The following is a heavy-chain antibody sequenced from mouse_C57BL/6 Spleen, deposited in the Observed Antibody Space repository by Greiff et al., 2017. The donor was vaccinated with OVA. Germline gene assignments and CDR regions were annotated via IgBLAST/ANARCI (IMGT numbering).Heavy chain of an antibody. J-gene: IGHJ4*01. D-gene: IGHD1-1*01. CDR1: GYTFTSYW. CDR2: IHPNSGST. CDR3: GSVGYYGSSYLYYAMDY. V-gene: IGHV1-64*01. Sequence: VQLQQPGAELVKPGASVKLSCKASGYTFTSYWMHWVKQRPGQGLEWIGMIHPNSGSTNYNEKFKSKATLTVDKSSSTAYMQLSSLTSEDSAVYYCGSVGYYGSSYLYYAMDYWGQGTSVTGSS.